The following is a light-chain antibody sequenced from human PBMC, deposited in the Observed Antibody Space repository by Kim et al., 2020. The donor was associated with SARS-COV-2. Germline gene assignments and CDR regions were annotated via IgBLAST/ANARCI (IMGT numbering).Light chain of an antibody. V-gene: IGKV1-27*01. CDR2: TAS. Sequence: ASVGDRVTITCRASQGISNYLAWYQQKPGKVPKLLIYTASALQSGVPSRFSGSGSGTDFTLTISSLQPEDVATYYCQKYNSAPETFGQGTKVDIK. CDR3: QKYNSAPET. J-gene: IGKJ1*01. CDR1: QGISNY.